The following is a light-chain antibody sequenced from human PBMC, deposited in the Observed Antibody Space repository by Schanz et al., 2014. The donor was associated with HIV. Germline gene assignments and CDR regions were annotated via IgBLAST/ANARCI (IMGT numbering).Light chain of an antibody. CDR3: QQYGSSPPIT. J-gene: IGKJ5*01. Sequence: EIVLTQSPGTLSLSPGERATLSCRASQSISSSSLAWYQQKPGQAPRLLIFGASTRATGIPDRFSGSGFGTDFTLTINRVEPADFAVYYCQQYGSSPPITFGQGTRLEI. CDR2: GAS. V-gene: IGKV3-20*01. CDR1: QSISSSS.